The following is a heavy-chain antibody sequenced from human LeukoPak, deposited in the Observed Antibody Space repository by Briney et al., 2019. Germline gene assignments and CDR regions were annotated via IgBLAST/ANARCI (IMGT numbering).Heavy chain of an antibody. D-gene: IGHD3-16*01. CDR3: ARGGGLDV. J-gene: IGHJ6*02. V-gene: IGHV3-7*03. CDR2: INHNGNVN. Sequence: GGSLRLSCAASGFTFSSYWMNWARQAPGKGLEWVASINHNGNVNYYVDSVKGRFTISRDNAKNSLYLQMSNLRAEDTAVYFCARGGGLDVWGQGATVTVSS. CDR1: GFTFSSYW.